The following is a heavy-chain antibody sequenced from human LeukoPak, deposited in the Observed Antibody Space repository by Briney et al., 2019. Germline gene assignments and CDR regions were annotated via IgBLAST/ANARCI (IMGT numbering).Heavy chain of an antibody. D-gene: IGHD4-23*01. Sequence: PSETLSLTCAVYGGSFSGFYWTWIRQPPGKGLEWIGEINYSGSTNYNPSLKSRVTISVDTSKNQFSLKLSSVTAADTAVYYCARGSNYGGNTTPDAFDIWGQGTMVTVSS. CDR3: ARGSNYGGNTTPDAFDI. CDR1: GGSFSGFY. CDR2: INYSGST. V-gene: IGHV4-34*01. J-gene: IGHJ3*02.